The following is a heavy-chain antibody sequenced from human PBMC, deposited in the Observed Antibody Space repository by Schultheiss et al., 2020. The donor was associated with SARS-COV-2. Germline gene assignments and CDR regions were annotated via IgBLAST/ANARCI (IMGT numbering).Heavy chain of an antibody. V-gene: IGHV1-69*06. Sequence: SVKVSCKASGGTFSSYAISWVRQAPGQGLEWMGGIIPIFGTANYAQKFQGRVTITADKSTSTAYMELSSLRSEDTAVYYCARAFPHIVVVTTKYDYYYGMDVWGQGTTVTVSS. J-gene: IGHJ6*02. D-gene: IGHD2-21*02. CDR1: GGTFSSYA. CDR3: ARAFPHIVVVTTKYDYYYGMDV. CDR2: IIPIFGTA.